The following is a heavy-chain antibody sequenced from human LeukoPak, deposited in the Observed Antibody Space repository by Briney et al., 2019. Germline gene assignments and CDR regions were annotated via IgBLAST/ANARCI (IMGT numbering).Heavy chain of an antibody. V-gene: IGHV3-30*02. Sequence: PGGSLRLSCAASGFIFSSYGMHGVSRARGRGLEGGAFIRYDGSNTYYADSVKGRFTISRDNSKNTLYLQMNSLRAEDTAVYYCARRSPVSSSWYIADYFDYWGQGTLVPVSS. D-gene: IGHD6-13*01. CDR2: IRYDGSNT. CDR1: GFIFSSYG. CDR3: ARRSPVSSSWYIADYFDY. J-gene: IGHJ4*02.